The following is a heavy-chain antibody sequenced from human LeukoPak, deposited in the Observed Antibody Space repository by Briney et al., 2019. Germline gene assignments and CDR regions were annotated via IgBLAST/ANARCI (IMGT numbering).Heavy chain of an antibody. D-gene: IGHD1-26*01. CDR3: ARPNIVGAVIIFDY. J-gene: IGHJ4*02. V-gene: IGHV1-18*01. Sequence: ASVKVSYKASGYTFTSYGISWVQQAPGQGLEWMGWISAYNGNTNYAQKLQGRVTMTTDTSTSTAYMELRSLRSDDTAVYYCARPNIVGAVIIFDYWGQGTLVTVSS. CDR2: ISAYNGNT. CDR1: GYTFTSYG.